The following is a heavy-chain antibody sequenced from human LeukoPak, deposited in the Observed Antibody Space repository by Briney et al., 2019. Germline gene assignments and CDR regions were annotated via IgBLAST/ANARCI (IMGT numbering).Heavy chain of an antibody. CDR2: ISTSGST. V-gene: IGHV4-4*09. CDR1: VASISNYY. CDR3: ASPRTSYRYTFDY. D-gene: IGHD5-18*01. J-gene: IGHJ4*02. Sequence: PSETLSLTCAVSVASISNYYWSWIRQAPGKGLEWIGYISTSGSTNYNPSLKSRVSISLDTSNNRFSLNLNFVTAADTAVYFCASPRTSYRYTFDYWSPGALVTVSS.